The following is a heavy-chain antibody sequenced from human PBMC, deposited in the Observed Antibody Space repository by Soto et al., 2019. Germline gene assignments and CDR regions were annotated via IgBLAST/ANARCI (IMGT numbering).Heavy chain of an antibody. CDR3: ARDSEF. J-gene: IGHJ4*02. V-gene: IGHV4-59*01. Sequence: PSETLSLTCTVSGGAISGYYWSWIRQPPGKGLEWIGYIYYSGSTNYNSSLKCRVTISVDTSKSQFSLNLTSVTAADTAVYYCARDSEFWGQGILVTVS. D-gene: IGHD1-26*01. CDR2: IYYSGST. CDR1: GGAISGYY.